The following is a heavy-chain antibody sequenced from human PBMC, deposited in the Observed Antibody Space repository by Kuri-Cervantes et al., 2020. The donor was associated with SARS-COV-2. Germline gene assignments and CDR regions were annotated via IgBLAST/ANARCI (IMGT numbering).Heavy chain of an antibody. CDR3: ARDQPDYYYDSSGETAGVIDY. D-gene: IGHD3-22*01. V-gene: IGHV4-34*01. J-gene: IGHJ4*02. Sequence: GSLRLSCAASGFTFSSYGMHWVRQAPGKGLEWIGEINHSGSTNYNPSLKSRVTISVDTSKNQFSLKLSPVTAADTAVYYCARDQPDYYYDSSGETAGVIDYWGQGTLVTVSS. CDR2: INHSGST. CDR1: GFTFSSYG.